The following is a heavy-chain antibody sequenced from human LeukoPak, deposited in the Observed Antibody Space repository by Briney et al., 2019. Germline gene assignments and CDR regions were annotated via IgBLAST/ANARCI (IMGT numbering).Heavy chain of an antibody. Sequence: ASVKVSCKASGYTFTGYYMHWVRQAPGQGLEWMGWISAYNGNTNYAQKLQGRVTMTTDTSTSTAYMELRSLRSDDTAVYYCARVIAARRYYYYMDVWGKGTTVTVSS. J-gene: IGHJ6*03. V-gene: IGHV1-18*04. CDR3: ARVIAARRYYYYMDV. CDR1: GYTFTGYY. CDR2: ISAYNGNT. D-gene: IGHD6-6*01.